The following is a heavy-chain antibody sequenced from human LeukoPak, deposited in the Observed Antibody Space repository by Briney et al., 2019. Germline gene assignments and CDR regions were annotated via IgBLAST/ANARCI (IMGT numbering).Heavy chain of an antibody. CDR1: GGSISSGGYY. V-gene: IGHV4-31*03. D-gene: IGHD3/OR15-3a*01. J-gene: IGHJ4*02. CDR3: ARQGTGGFDY. Sequence: PSETLSLTCTVFGGSISSGGYYWSWIRQHPGKGLEWIGYIYYSGSTYYNPSLKSRVTISVDTSKNQFSLKLSSVTAADTAVYYCARQGTGGFDYWGQGTLVTVSS. CDR2: IYYSGST.